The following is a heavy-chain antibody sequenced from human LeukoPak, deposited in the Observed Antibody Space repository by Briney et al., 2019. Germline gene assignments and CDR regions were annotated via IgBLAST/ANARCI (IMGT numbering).Heavy chain of an antibody. CDR2: FDPEDGET. CDR3: ATPKKQWLVLLPYDY. Sequence: ASVKVSCKVSGYTRTELSMHWVRQAPGKGLEWMGGFDPEDGETIYAQKFQGRVTMTEDTSTDTAYMELSSLRSEDTAVYYCATPKKQWLVLLPYDYWGQGTLVTVSS. CDR1: GYTRTELS. J-gene: IGHJ4*02. D-gene: IGHD6-19*01. V-gene: IGHV1-24*01.